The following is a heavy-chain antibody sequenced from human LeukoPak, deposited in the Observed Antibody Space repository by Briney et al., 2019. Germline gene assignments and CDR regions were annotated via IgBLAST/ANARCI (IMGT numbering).Heavy chain of an antibody. J-gene: IGHJ4*02. CDR3: ARGWGPTGLDY. D-gene: IGHD1-1*01. V-gene: IGHV1-2*02. CDR2: INPNSGGT. CDR1: GYTFTSYD. Sequence: ASVKVSCKASGYTFTSYDINWVRQATGQGLQWMGWINPNSGGTILGQKFQGRVTMTRDTSMTTVYMELSSLRSDDTAVYFCARGWGPTGLDYWGQGTLVTVSP.